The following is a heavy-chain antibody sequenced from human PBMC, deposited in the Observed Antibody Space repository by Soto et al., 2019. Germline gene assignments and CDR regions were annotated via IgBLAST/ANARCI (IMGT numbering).Heavy chain of an antibody. Sequence: SETLSLTCTVSGGSISSYYLSWIRQPPGKGLEWIGYIFYSGSTNYNPSLKSRVTISVDTSKNQFSLKLSSVTAADTAVYYCARRYSSSLDFWGQGTLVTSPQ. CDR2: IFYSGST. CDR1: GGSISSYY. J-gene: IGHJ4*02. CDR3: ARRYSSSLDF. D-gene: IGHD6-13*01. V-gene: IGHV4-59*08.